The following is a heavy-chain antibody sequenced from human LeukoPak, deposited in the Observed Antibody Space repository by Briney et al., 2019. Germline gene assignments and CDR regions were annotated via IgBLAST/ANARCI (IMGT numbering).Heavy chain of an antibody. J-gene: IGHJ5*02. V-gene: IGHV3-21*04. Sequence: PGGSLRLSCPASGFTFSRYSMNWVRQAPGKGLEWVSSISSSSSYIYYADSVKGRFTISRDNAKNSLYLQMNSLRAEDTAVYYCARDEYVDIAMAWGQGTLVIVSS. D-gene: IGHD5-18*01. CDR1: GFTFSRYS. CDR2: ISSSSSYI. CDR3: ARDEYVDIAMA.